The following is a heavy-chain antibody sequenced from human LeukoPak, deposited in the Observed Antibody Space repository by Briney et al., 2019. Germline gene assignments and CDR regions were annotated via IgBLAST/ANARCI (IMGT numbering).Heavy chain of an antibody. V-gene: IGHV4-4*07. J-gene: IGHJ3*02. Sequence: SETLSLTCSVSGGAIISYYWSWIRQPAGKGPEWIGRIYPTGNTDYNPSLKTRVTMSTDLSKKQFSLRLRSVTAADTAVYYCARAILIVGATSDAFDIWGQGTMVTVSS. CDR2: IYPTGNT. CDR3: ARAILIVGATSDAFDI. CDR1: GGAIISYY. D-gene: IGHD1-26*01.